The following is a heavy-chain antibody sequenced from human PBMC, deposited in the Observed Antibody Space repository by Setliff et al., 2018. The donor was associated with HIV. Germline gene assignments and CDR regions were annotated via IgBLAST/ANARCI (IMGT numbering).Heavy chain of an antibody. V-gene: IGHV1-3*04. CDR3: ARPVGAMGFDP. D-gene: IGHD1-26*01. CDR2: INTGNGNT. J-gene: IGHJ5*02. CDR1: GYTFTTYA. Sequence: GASVKVSCKASGYTFTTYAIHWVRQAPGQRLEWMGWINTGNGNTKYSQKLQGRVTFTRDTFASTAYMELSSLRSEDTAVYYCARPVGAMGFDPWGQGTLVTVSS.